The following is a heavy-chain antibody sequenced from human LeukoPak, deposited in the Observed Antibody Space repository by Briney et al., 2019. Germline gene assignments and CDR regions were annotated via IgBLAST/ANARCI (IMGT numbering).Heavy chain of an antibody. CDR3: AKDWPVSGDHYSPFDY. D-gene: IGHD4-11*01. J-gene: IGHJ4*02. CDR1: GFTFSKDD. Sequence: GGSLRLSCAASGFTFSKDDFHWVRQAPGKGLEWVAAIGVTGDTYYADSVKGRFTISRDSSKNTLHLQMDSLRAEDTAVYYCAKDWPVSGDHYSPFDYWGQGTLVTVSS. V-gene: IGHV3-13*01. CDR2: IGVTGDT.